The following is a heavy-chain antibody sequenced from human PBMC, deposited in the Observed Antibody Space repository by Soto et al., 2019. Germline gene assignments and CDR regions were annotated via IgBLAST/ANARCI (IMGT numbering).Heavy chain of an antibody. D-gene: IGHD2-15*01. CDR1: GYTFAMHY. CDR3: AREDGGGGRRHDF. CDR2: INPSDGST. V-gene: IGHV1-46*01. Sequence: QVQLVQSGAEVKKPGASVKISCKTSGYTFAMHYIHWVRQVPGQGLEWMGMINPSDGSTSYVLKFQGRVTMTRDTSATTVFLNMSRLTSHDTAVFYCAREDGGGGRRHDFWGQGTLVTVSS. J-gene: IGHJ4*02.